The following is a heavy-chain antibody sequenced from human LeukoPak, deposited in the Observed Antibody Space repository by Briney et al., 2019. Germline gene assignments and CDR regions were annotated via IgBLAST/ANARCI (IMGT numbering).Heavy chain of an antibody. CDR3: ARHGEWASRQSYFDH. D-gene: IGHD3-10*01. Sequence: SETLSLTCTVSGGSISSYYWNWIRQPPGKGLEWIAYIDYSGNTNYNPSLMSRATVSRDTSKNQFSLKLSSVPAADPAVYYCARHGEWASRQSYFDHWGQGTLVTVSS. CDR2: IDYSGNT. V-gene: IGHV4-59*08. J-gene: IGHJ4*02. CDR1: GGSISSYY.